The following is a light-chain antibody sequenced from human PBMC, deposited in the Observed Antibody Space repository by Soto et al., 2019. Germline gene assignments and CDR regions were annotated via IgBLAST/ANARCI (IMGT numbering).Light chain of an antibody. J-gene: IGLJ7*01. V-gene: IGLV1-44*01. CDR2: SNN. CDR3: AAWDDSLNGWV. CDR1: SSNFGGNT. Sequence: QSVLTQPPSASGTPGQRVIISCSGSSSNFGGNTANWYQQFPGTAPKVLIYSNNQRPSGVPDRFSGSKSGTSASLAISGLQSEYEADYYCAAWDDSLNGWVFGGGTQLTVL.